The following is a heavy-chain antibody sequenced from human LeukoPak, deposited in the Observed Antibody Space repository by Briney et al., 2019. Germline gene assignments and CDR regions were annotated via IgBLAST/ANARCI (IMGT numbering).Heavy chain of an antibody. CDR1: GYTFTGYY. CDR3: ARDIGRYSGSYPDY. Sequence: ASVKVSCKASGYTFTGYYMHWVRQAPEQGLEWMGWINPNSGGTNYAQKFHGRVTMTRDTSISTAYMELSRLRSDDTAVYYCARDIGRYSGSYPDYWGQGTLVTVSS. J-gene: IGHJ4*02. V-gene: IGHV1-2*02. D-gene: IGHD1-26*01. CDR2: INPNSGGT.